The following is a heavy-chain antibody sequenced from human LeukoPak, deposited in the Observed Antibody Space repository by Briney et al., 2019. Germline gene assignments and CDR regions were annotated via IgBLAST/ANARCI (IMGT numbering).Heavy chain of an antibody. D-gene: IGHD3-3*01. CDR3: ARAGLGTIFGVVTRADYYMDV. CDR2: IYYSGST. J-gene: IGHJ6*03. V-gene: IGHV4-59*01. Sequence: SETLSLTCTVSGGAISTSYWSWIRQPPGKGLEWIGYIYYSGSTNYNPSLKSRVTISVDTSKNQFSLKLSSVTAADTAVYYCARAGLGTIFGVVTRADYYMDVWGKGTTVTVSS. CDR1: GGAISTSY.